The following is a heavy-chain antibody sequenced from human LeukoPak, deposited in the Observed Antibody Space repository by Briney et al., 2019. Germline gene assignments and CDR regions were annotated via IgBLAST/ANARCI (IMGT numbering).Heavy chain of an antibody. V-gene: IGHV4-59*01. D-gene: IGHD6-13*01. CDR1: GGSISSYY. CDR2: IYYSGST. Sequence: SETPSLTCTVSGGSISSYYWSWIRQPPGKGLEWIGYIYYSGSTNYNPSLKSRVTISVDTSKNQFSLKLSSVTAADTAVYYCARGTSTFDIAAAYYFDYWGQGTLVTVSS. J-gene: IGHJ4*02. CDR3: ARGTSTFDIAAAYYFDY.